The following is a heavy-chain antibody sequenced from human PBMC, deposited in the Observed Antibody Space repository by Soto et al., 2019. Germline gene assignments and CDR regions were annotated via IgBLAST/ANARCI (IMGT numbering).Heavy chain of an antibody. CDR1: GGSISSGGYY. CDR2: IYYSGST. V-gene: IGHV4-31*03. CDR3: ARVGAVAGLFDY. J-gene: IGHJ4*02. Sequence: SETLSLTCTVSGGSISSGGYYWSWIRQHPGKGLEWIGYIYYSGSTYYNPSLKSRVTISVDTSKNQFSLKLSSVTAADTAVYYCARVGAVAGLFDYWGQGTLVTVAS. D-gene: IGHD6-19*01.